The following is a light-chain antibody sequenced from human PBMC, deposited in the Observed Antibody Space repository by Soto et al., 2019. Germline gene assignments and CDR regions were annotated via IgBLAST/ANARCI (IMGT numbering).Light chain of an antibody. V-gene: IGLV2-14*03. J-gene: IGLJ1*01. CDR3: SSYTSSSTLETV. CDR1: SSDVGGYNY. Sequence: QSALTQPASVSGSPGQSITISCTGTSSDVGGYNYVSWYQHHPGKAPKLMIYDVSKRPSGVSNRFSGSKSGNTASLTISGLQAEDEADYYCSSYTSSSTLETVFGTGTKLTVL. CDR2: DVS.